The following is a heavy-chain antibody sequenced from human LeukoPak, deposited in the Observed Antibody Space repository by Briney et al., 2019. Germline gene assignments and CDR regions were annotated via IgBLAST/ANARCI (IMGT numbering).Heavy chain of an antibody. D-gene: IGHD3-22*01. CDR2: VSTNTGNP. V-gene: IGHV7-4-1*02. CDR3: VSSDDTSGYFLY. J-gene: IGHJ4*02. Sequence: ASVKVSCKPSGYTFTNYPINWVRQAPGQGLEWMGWVSTNTGNPTYAQGLTGRFVFSSDTSVSTAYLQISSLKPEDTAVYYCVSSDDTSGYFLYWGQGTLVTVSS. CDR1: GYTFTNYP.